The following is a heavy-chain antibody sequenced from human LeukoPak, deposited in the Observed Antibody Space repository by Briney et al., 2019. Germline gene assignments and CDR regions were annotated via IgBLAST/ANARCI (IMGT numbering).Heavy chain of an antibody. D-gene: IGHD3-9*01. CDR2: IYYSGST. V-gene: IGHV4-39*07. J-gene: IGHJ3*02. CDR3: ARGQLNYDILTGFDAFDI. Sequence: SETLSLTCTVSGGSISSSSYYWGWIRQPPGKGLEWIGSIYYSGSTYYNPSLKSRVTILVDTSKNQFSLKLSSVTAADTAVYYCARGQLNYDILTGFDAFDIWGQGTMVTVSS. CDR1: GGSISSSSYY.